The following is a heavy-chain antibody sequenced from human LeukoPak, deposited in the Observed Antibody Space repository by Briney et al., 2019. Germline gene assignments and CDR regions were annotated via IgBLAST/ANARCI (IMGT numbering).Heavy chain of an antibody. V-gene: IGHV4-4*02. J-gene: IGHJ4*02. Sequence: SGTLSLTCAVYGVSVSSDNWWTWVRQPPGKGLEWIGEILDSGYTNYNPSLRSRVTISLVKSKNQFSLKVNSVTAADTAVYYCARGGATPDYWGQGTLVTVSS. CDR2: ILDSGYT. CDR1: GVSVSSDNW. D-gene: IGHD1-26*01. CDR3: ARGGATPDY.